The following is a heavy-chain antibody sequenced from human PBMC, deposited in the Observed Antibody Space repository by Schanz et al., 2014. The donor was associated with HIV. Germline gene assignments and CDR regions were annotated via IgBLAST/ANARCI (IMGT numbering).Heavy chain of an antibody. CDR3: ARASLGAAHP. J-gene: IGHJ5*02. CDR1: GGAISSGVYS. V-gene: IGHV4-30-2*01. Sequence: QLQLQESGSGLVKPSQTLSLTCGVSGGAISSGVYSWSWIRQTPGKGLEWIGYISHSGSSFYNPSLESRVTLSIDTSKTPFALNLTSVTAADTAIYYCARASLGAAHPWGQGTLVTVSS. D-gene: IGHD2-15*01. CDR2: ISHSGSS.